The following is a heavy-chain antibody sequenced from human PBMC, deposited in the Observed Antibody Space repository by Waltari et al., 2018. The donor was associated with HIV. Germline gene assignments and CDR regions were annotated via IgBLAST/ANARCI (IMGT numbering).Heavy chain of an antibody. CDR3: ARMGLMMYAIGAFDI. CDR2: IKQDGSEK. V-gene: IGHV3-7*01. Sequence: EVQLVESGGGLVQPGGSLRLSCADFGFTFSTYWMSWVRQAPGKGLGWVANIKQDGSEKHYVDSVKGRFTISRDNAKKSLYLQMNSLRAEDTAVYYCARMGLMMYAIGAFDIWGQGTMVTVSS. CDR1: GFTFSTYW. J-gene: IGHJ3*02. D-gene: IGHD2-8*01.